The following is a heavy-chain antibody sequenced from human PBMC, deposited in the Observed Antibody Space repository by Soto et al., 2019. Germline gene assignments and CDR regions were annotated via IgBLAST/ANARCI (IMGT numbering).Heavy chain of an antibody. Sequence: GGSLRLSCAASGFTVSSNYMSWVRQAPGKGLEWVSVICSGGSTYYADSVKGRFTISRDNSKNTLYLQMNSLKTEDTAVYYCSTNYYDSSGYDNWFDPWGQGTLVTVSS. CDR3: STNYYDSSGYDNWFDP. CDR1: GFTVSSNY. V-gene: IGHV3-66*01. D-gene: IGHD3-22*01. CDR2: ICSGGST. J-gene: IGHJ5*02.